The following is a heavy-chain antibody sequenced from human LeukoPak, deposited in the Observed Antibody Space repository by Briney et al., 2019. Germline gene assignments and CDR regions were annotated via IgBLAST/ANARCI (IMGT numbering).Heavy chain of an antibody. CDR1: GGSISSSSYY. CDR2: INHSGST. J-gene: IGHJ4*02. CDR3: ARRYYYDGSGYYSHSFDY. Sequence: SETLSLTCSISGGSISSSSYYWSWIRQPPGKGLEWIGEINHSGSTTYNPSPKSRVTISVDTSKNQFSLKLSSVTAADTAVYYCARRYYYDGSGYYSHSFDYWGQGTLVTVSS. V-gene: IGHV4-39*07. D-gene: IGHD3-22*01.